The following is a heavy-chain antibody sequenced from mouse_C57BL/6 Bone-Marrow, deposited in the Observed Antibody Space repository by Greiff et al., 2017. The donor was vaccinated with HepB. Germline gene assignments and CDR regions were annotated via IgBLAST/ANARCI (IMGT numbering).Heavy chain of an antibody. J-gene: IGHJ2*01. CDR3: ERLRSYYFDY. D-gene: IGHD1-1*01. CDR1: GYTFTSYW. CDR2: IHPNSGST. Sequence: QVQLQQPGAELVKPGASVKLSCKASGYTFTSYWMHWVKQRPGQGLEWIGMIHPNSGSTNYNEKFKSKATLTVDKSSSTAYMQLSSLTSEDSAVYYCERLRSYYFDYWGQGTTLTVSS. V-gene: IGHV1-64*01.